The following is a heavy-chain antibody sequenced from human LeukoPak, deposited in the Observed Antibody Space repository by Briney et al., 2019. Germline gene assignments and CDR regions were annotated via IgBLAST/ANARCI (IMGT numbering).Heavy chain of an antibody. V-gene: IGHV3-30*18. CDR2: ISYDGSNK. Sequence: GGSLRLSWAASGFTFSSYGMHWVRQAPGKRLEWVAVISYDGSNKYYADSVKGRFTISRDNSKNTLYLQMNSLRAEDTAVYYCAKGGPIFGVVIIPLFDYWGQGTLATVSS. D-gene: IGHD3-3*01. J-gene: IGHJ4*02. CDR1: GFTFSSYG. CDR3: AKGGPIFGVVIIPLFDY.